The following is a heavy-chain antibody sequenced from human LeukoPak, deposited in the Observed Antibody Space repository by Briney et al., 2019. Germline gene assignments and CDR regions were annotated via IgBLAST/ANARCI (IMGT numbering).Heavy chain of an antibody. V-gene: IGHV3-23*01. CDR1: GFTFSSYA. CDR3: AKDQTVYYDSSGYDY. D-gene: IGHD3-22*01. J-gene: IGHJ4*02. CDR2: ISGSGGST. Sequence: GGSLRPSCAASGFTFSSYAMSWVRQAPGKGLEWVSAISGSGGSTYYADSVKGRFTISRDNSKNTLYLQMNSLRAEDTAVYYCAKDQTVYYDSSGYDYWGQGTLVTVSS.